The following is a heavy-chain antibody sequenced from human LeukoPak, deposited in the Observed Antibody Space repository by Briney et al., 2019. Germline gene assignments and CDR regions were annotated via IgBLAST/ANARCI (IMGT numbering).Heavy chain of an antibody. CDR2: ISSSSSYI. CDR1: GFTFSSYS. J-gene: IGHJ4*02. D-gene: IGHD2-8*01. CDR3: ARASSDLVLDY. V-gene: IGHV3-21*01. Sequence: GGSLRLSCAASGFTFSSYSMNWVRQAPGKGLEWASSISSSSSYIYYADSVKGRFTISRDNAKNSLYLQMNSLRAEDTAVYYCARASSDLVLDYWGQGTLVTVSS.